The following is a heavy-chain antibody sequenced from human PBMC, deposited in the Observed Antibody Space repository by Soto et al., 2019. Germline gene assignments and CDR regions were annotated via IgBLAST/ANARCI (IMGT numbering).Heavy chain of an antibody. J-gene: IGHJ6*02. V-gene: IGHV3-48*03. CDR1: GFTFSSYE. CDR3: ARENPKITIFGVVIQEYGMDV. Sequence: GGSLRLSCAASGFTFSSYEMNWVRQAPGKGLEWVSYISSSGSTIYYADSVKGRFTISRDNAKNSLYLQMNSLRAEDTAVYYCARENPKITIFGVVIQEYGMDVWGQGTTVTVSS. CDR2: ISSSGSTI. D-gene: IGHD3-3*01.